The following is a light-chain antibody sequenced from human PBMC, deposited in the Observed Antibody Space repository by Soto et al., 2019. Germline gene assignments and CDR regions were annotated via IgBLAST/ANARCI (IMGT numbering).Light chain of an antibody. Sequence: AIQMTQSPSSLSASVGDRVTITCRASQAITNDLGWYQQKPGRAPKLLIYAASSLHSGVPSRFSGGGSGTEFTLTISSLQPEDFATYYCLQDYSYPYTFGHGTKLEIK. CDR1: QAITND. CDR2: AAS. J-gene: IGKJ2*01. CDR3: LQDYSYPYT. V-gene: IGKV1-6*01.